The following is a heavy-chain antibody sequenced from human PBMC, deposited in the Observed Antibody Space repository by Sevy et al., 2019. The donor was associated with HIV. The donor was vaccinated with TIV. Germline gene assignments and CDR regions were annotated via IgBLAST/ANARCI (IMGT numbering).Heavy chain of an antibody. CDR2: ISGSGTRT. Sequence: GGSLRLSCAVSGFSFDSYGVTWVRQAPGKGLEWVSGISGSGTRTYYADSVKGRFIISRDNSKNTLYLQMNSLRSEDTAMYYCAKGGGGHYDPDEIGYYFYYYNMDVWGKGTTVTVSS. CDR1: GFSFDSYG. V-gene: IGHV3-23*01. J-gene: IGHJ6*03. D-gene: IGHD3-22*01. CDR3: AKGGGGHYDPDEIGYYFYYYNMDV.